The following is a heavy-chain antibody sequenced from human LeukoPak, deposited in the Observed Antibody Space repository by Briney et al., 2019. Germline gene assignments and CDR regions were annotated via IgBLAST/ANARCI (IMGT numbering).Heavy chain of an antibody. CDR1: GFTFSSYG. V-gene: IGHV3-33*01. J-gene: IGHJ4*02. CDR2: IWYDGSNK. Sequence: PGGSLRLSCAASGFTFSSYGMHWVRQAPGKGLEWVAVIWYDGSNKYYADSVKGRFTISRDNSKNTLYLQMNNLRAEDTAVYYCARDKESRSRYFDYWGQGTLVTVSS. CDR3: ARDKESRSRYFDY. D-gene: IGHD6-13*01.